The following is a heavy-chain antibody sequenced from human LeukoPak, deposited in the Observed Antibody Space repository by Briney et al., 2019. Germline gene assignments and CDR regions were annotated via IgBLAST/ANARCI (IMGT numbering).Heavy chain of an antibody. CDR1: GFNFTTSW. J-gene: IGHJ6*02. Sequence: GESLKISCKGSGFNFTTSWIGWVRQMPGKGLEWMGIIYPGDSDTRYSPSFQGQVTISADKSISTAYLQWSSLKASDTAMYYCARHKTPLDYYYYGMDVWGQGTTVTVSS. CDR3: ARHKTPLDYYYYGMDV. CDR2: IYPGDSDT. V-gene: IGHV5-51*01.